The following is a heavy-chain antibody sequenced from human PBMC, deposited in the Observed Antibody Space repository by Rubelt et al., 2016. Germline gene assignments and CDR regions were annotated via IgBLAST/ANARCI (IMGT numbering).Heavy chain of an antibody. CDR1: GYTFTSYA. CDR2: INAGNGNT. CDR3: ARMRGPYSSSGGEFDP. D-gene: IGHD6-13*01. Sequence: QVQLVQSGAEVKKPGASVKVSCKASGYTFTSYAMHWVRQAPGQRLEWMGWINAGNGNTKYSQEFQGRGTITRDTAASTAYMELSSLRSEDTAVYYCARMRGPYSSSGGEFDPWGQGTLVTVSS. J-gene: IGHJ5*02. V-gene: IGHV1-3*01.